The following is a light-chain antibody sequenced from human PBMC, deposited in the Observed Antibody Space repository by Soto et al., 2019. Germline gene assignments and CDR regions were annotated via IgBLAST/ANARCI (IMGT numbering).Light chain of an antibody. CDR2: EVS. V-gene: IGLV2-14*01. CDR1: SSDFAVYNS. CDR3: TSYTTSSTVV. J-gene: IGLJ2*01. Sequence: QPVLTQPASVSGSPGQSITISCTGTSSDFAVYNSVSWYQHHPGKAPKLIIYEVSNRPSGVSSHFSGSKSGNTASLTISGLQAEDEADYYCTSYTTSSTVVFGGGTKLTVL.